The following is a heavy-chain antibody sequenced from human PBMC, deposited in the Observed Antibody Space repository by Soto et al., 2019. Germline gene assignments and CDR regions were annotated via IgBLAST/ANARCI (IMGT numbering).Heavy chain of an antibody. D-gene: IGHD3-3*01. CDR2: LYYSGST. J-gene: IGHJ5*02. Sequence: QVQLQESGPGLVKPSQTLSLTCTVSGGSISSGDYYWSWIRQHPGKGLEWIGYLYYSGSTYYNPSLKSRVTISVDTSKNQFSLKLSSVTAADTAVYYCARWWSGSRKGFDPWGQGTLVTVSS. V-gene: IGHV4-31*03. CDR3: ARWWSGSRKGFDP. CDR1: GGSISSGDYY.